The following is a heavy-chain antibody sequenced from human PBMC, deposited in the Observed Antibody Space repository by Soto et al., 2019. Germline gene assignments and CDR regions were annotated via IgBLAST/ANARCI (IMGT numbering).Heavy chain of an antibody. Sequence: SETLSLTCTVSGGCISSSSYYWGWIRQPPGKGLEWIGSIYYSGSTYYNPSLKSRVTISVDTSKNQFSLKLSSVTAADTAVYYCARLSLIAAAGRIYWGQGTLVTVSS. CDR2: IYYSGST. CDR1: GGCISSSSYY. J-gene: IGHJ4*02. V-gene: IGHV4-39*01. D-gene: IGHD6-13*01. CDR3: ARLSLIAAAGRIY.